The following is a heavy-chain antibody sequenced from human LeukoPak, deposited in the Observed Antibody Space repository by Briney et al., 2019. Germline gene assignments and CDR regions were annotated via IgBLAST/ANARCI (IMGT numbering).Heavy chain of an antibody. J-gene: IGHJ4*02. Sequence: GGSLRLSCAASGFTFSSYSMNWVRQAPGKGLEWVSSISSSSSYIYYADSVKGRFTISRDNAKNSLYLQMNSLRAEDTAVYYCARESTGYYYDSSGQALDCWGQGTLVTVSS. CDR2: ISSSSSYI. D-gene: IGHD3-22*01. CDR1: GFTFSSYS. V-gene: IGHV3-21*01. CDR3: ARESTGYYYDSSGQALDC.